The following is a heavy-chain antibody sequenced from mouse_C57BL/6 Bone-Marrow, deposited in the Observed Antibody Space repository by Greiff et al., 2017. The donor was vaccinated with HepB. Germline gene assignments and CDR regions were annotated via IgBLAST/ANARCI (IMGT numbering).Heavy chain of an antibody. Sequence: VQLQQSGPELVKPGASVKISCKASGYAFSSSWMNWVKQRPGKGLEWIGRIYPGDGDTNYNGKFKGKATLTADKSSSTAYMQLSSLTSEDSAVYFCAKLEDYDGFAYWGQGTLVTVSA. J-gene: IGHJ3*01. CDR2: IYPGDGDT. D-gene: IGHD2-4*01. V-gene: IGHV1-82*01. CDR3: AKLEDYDGFAY. CDR1: GYAFSSSW.